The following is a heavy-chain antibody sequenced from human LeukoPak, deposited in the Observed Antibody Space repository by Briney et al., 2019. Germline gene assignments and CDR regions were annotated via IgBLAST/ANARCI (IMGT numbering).Heavy chain of an antibody. CDR1: GFTLSTYA. V-gene: IGHV3-30*01. CDR3: ARVFPGEPHDAFNI. CDR2: ISSDGSNK. D-gene: IGHD1-14*01. J-gene: IGHJ3*02. Sequence: TGGSLRLSCAASGFTLSTYAMHWVRQAPGKGLEWVAVISSDGSNKYYADSVKGRFTISRDNSKNTLYLQMNSLRAEDAAVYHVARVFPGEPHDAFNIWAKGQWSSSLQ.